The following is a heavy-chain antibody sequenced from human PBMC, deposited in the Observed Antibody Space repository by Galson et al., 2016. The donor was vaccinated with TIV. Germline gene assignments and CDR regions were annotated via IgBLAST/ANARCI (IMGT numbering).Heavy chain of an antibody. CDR2: INWNGAGT. D-gene: IGHD2-21*02. Sequence: SLRLSCAASGFIFDDYDMNWVRQAPGKGLEWVSGINWNGAGTSYAGSVKGRFTISRDSAKNSLWLQMNSLRVEDTALYHCARVRSCGGDCYYFDYWGQGTLVTVSS. CDR1: GFIFDDYD. J-gene: IGHJ4*02. V-gene: IGHV3-20*01. CDR3: ARVRSCGGDCYYFDY.